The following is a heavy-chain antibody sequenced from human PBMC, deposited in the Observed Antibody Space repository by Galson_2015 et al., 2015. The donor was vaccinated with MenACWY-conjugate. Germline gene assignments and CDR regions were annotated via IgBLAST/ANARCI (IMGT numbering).Heavy chain of an antibody. V-gene: IGHV2-5*02. Sequence: PALVKPTQTLTLTCTFSGFSLSTSGVGVGWIRQPPGKALEWLALIYWDDDKRYSPSLRSRLTITKDTSKNHVVLTMTNMDPVDPPTYYCSRSGATPGDYWGQGTLVTVSS. CDR3: SRSGATPGDY. J-gene: IGHJ4*02. CDR2: IYWDDDK. CDR1: GFSLSTSGVG.